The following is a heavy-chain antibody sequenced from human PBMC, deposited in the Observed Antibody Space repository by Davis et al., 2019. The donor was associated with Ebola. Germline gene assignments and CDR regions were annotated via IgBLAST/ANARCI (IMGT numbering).Heavy chain of an antibody. CDR1: GFSLKTSGVG. Sequence: SGPTLVKPAQSLMLTCTFSGFSLKTSGVGVGWVRQAPGKALEWLAFIYWDDDKRYSPSLKSRLTITKDTSKNQVVLTMTNMDPVDTATYYCARTHYGDSYYYYYMDVWGKGTTVTVSS. D-gene: IGHD4-17*01. V-gene: IGHV2-5*02. J-gene: IGHJ6*03. CDR3: ARTHYGDSYYYYYMDV. CDR2: IYWDDDK.